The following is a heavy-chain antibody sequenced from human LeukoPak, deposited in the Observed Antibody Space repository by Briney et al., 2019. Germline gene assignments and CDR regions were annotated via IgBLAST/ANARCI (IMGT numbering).Heavy chain of an antibody. V-gene: IGHV3-21*01. Sequence: GGSLRLSCAASGSTFSSYSMNWVRQAPGKGLEWVSSISSSSSYIYYADSVKGRFTISRDNAKNSLYLQMNSLRAEDTAVYYCARGTTYRNWFDPWGQGTLVTVSS. CDR2: ISSSSSYI. CDR3: ARGTTYRNWFDP. D-gene: IGHD1-1*01. CDR1: GSTFSSYS. J-gene: IGHJ5*02.